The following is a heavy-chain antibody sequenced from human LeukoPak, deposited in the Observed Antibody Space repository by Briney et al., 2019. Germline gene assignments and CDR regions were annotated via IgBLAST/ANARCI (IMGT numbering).Heavy chain of an antibody. D-gene: IGHD4-17*01. J-gene: IGHJ1*01. CDR3: ARDPLVYGDAVEYFQH. Sequence: GASVKVSCKASGGTFSSYAISWVRQAPGQGLEWMGRIIPIFGTVNYAQKFQGRVTITTDESTSTAYMELSSLRSEDTAVYYCARDPLVYGDAVEYFQHWGQGTLVTVSS. CDR1: GGTFSSYA. V-gene: IGHV1-69*05. CDR2: IIPIFGTV.